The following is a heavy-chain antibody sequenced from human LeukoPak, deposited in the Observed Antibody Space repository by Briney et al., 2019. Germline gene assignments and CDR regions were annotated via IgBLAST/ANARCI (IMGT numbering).Heavy chain of an antibody. CDR2: ISAHNGDT. D-gene: IGHD3-9*01. J-gene: IGHJ4*02. CDR1: GLTFSGYG. Sequence: ASVKVSCKTSGLTFSGYGFNWVRQAPGQGLEWMGWISAHNGDTKYAQKIQDRVTMTTVASTTTAYMELRSLRSDDTALYYCARAGSWNDDAGFHLYYFDYWGRGTLVTVSS. CDR3: ARAGSWNDDAGFHLYYFDY. V-gene: IGHV1-18*01.